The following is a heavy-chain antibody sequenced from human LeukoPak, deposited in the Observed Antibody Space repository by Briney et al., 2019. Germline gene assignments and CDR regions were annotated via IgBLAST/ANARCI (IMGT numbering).Heavy chain of an antibody. CDR1: GGSFSGYY. J-gene: IGHJ4*02. CDR2: INHSGST. V-gene: IGHV4-34*01. Sequence: PSETLSLTCAVYGGSFSGYYWSWIRQPPGKGLEWIGEINHSGSTNYNPSLKSRVTISVDTSKNQFSLKLSSVTAADTAVYYCASGYSYGLTDYWYQGPRVTVSS. D-gene: IGHD5-18*01. CDR3: ASGYSYGLTDY.